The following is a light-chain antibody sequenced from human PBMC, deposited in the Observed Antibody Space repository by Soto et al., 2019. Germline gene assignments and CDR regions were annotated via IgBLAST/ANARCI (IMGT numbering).Light chain of an antibody. J-gene: IGKJ1*01. Sequence: DIQMTHSPSTLSASVVDSVTVTCRASQMIYTWLAWYQQKPGKAPKLLIYEASSLDVGVPFRFSGSGSGTEFTLTISSLQPDDFATYYCQQFNTSPWTFGQGTKVDIK. V-gene: IGKV1-5*03. CDR3: QQFNTSPWT. CDR2: EAS. CDR1: QMIYTW.